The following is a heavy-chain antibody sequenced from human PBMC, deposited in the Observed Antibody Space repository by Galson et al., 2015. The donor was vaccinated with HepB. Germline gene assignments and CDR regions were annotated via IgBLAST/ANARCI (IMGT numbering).Heavy chain of an antibody. D-gene: IGHD2-2*01. CDR3: ASPMRCSSTSCSDYMDV. CDR2: ISAYNGNT. V-gene: IGHV1-18*01. CDR1: GYTFTSYG. Sequence: SVKVSCKASGYTFTSYGISWVRQAPGQGLEWMGWISAYNGNTNYAQKLQGRVTMTTDTSTSTAYMELRSLRSDDTAVYYCASPMRCSSTSCSDYMDVWGKGTTVTVSS. J-gene: IGHJ6*03.